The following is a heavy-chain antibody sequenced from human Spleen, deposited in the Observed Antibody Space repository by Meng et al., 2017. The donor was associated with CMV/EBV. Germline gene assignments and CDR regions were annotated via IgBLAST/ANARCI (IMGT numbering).Heavy chain of an antibody. CDR2: MDPNTGDT. D-gene: IGHD1-7*01. Sequence: SVSPFTSYAIRWVRQAAGQGLEWMGWMDPNTGDTYYAQKFQGRVTMTADTSTSTAYLEVRSLRSDDTAVYYCSRDYFPRFSSGTNHLWGQGTLVTVSS. J-gene: IGHJ5*02. CDR3: SRDYFPRFSSGTNHL. CDR1: VSPFTSYA. V-gene: IGHV1-18*01.